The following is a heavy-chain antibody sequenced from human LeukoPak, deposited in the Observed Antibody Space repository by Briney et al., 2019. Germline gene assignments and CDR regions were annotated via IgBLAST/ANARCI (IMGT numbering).Heavy chain of an antibody. Sequence: GGSLRLYCAASGFTFSSYSMNWVRQAPGKGLEWVSSISSSSSYIYYADSVKGRFTISRDNAKNSLYLQMNSLRAEDTAVYYCARDSSSSYYHYYGMDVWGQGTTVTVSS. CDR3: ARDSSSSYYHYYGMDV. J-gene: IGHJ6*02. CDR2: ISSSSSYI. V-gene: IGHV3-21*01. CDR1: GFTFSSYS. D-gene: IGHD6-6*01.